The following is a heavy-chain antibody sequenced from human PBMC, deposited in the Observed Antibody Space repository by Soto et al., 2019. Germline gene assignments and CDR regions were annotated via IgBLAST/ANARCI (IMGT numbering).Heavy chain of an antibody. J-gene: IGHJ6*02. CDR1: GGSISSGGYY. D-gene: IGHD3-22*01. CDR2: IYYSGST. CDR3: ARDQYYYDSSGSNYYYYGMDV. Sequence: QVQLQESGPGLVKPSQTLSLTCTVSGGSISSGGYYWSWIRQHPGKGLEWIGYIYYSGSTYYNPSLKSRVTISVDTSKNQFSLKLSSVTAADTAVYYCARDQYYYDSSGSNYYYYGMDVWGQGTTVTVSS. V-gene: IGHV4-31*03.